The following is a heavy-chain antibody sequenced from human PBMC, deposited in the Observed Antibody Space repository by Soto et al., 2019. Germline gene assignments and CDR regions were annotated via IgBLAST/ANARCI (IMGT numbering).Heavy chain of an antibody. Sequence: QVQLVQSGAEVRKPWASVNVSCKTSGYIFTNYGVAWVRQAPGQGLELVAWISGYNGYPKHTQKFQGRVTVTTDTTTRTGYMELRNLRSDDTAVYYCARASAGALYDFWGQGTRVTVSS. J-gene: IGHJ4*02. CDR1: GYIFTNYG. V-gene: IGHV1-18*01. CDR3: ARASAGALYDF. CDR2: ISGYNGYP. D-gene: IGHD6-13*01.